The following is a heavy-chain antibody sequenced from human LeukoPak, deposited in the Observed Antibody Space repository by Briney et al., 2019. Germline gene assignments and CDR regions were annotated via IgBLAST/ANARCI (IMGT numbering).Heavy chain of an antibody. V-gene: IGHV3-23*01. Sequence: PGGSLRLSFAASGFTFSSYAMSWVRQAPGKGLEWVSAISGSGGSTYYADSVKGRFTISRDNSKNTLYLQMNSLRAEDTAVYYCAKAAYYYDSIEGGFDYWGQGTLVTVSS. D-gene: IGHD3-22*01. CDR3: AKAAYYYDSIEGGFDY. J-gene: IGHJ4*02. CDR1: GFTFSSYA. CDR2: ISGSGGST.